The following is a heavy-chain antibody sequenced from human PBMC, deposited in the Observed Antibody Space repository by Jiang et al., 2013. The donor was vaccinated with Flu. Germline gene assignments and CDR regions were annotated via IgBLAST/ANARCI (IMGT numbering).Heavy chain of an antibody. CDR3: AGGYTLTYYDILTALGGMDV. D-gene: IGHD3-9*01. J-gene: IGHJ6*02. CDR1: GGSFSGYY. Sequence: LLKPSETLSLTCAVYGGSFSGYYWSWIRQPPGKGLEWIGEINHSGSTNYNPSLKSRVTISVDTSKNQFSLKLSSVTAADTAVYYCAGGYTLTYYDILTALGGMDVWGQGTTVTVSS. V-gene: IGHV4-34*01. CDR2: INHSGST.